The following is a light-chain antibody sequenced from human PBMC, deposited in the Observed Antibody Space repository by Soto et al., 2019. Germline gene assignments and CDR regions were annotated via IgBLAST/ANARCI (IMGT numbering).Light chain of an antibody. CDR2: DVS. Sequence: QSALTQPASVSGSPGQSITISCTGTSSDVGGYNYVSWYQQHPGKAPKLMIYDVSSRPSGVSNRFSGAKSGNTASLTISGLQTEDEADYYCSSYTSSSTPYVFGTGTQLTVL. CDR3: SSYTSSSTPYV. V-gene: IGLV2-14*01. CDR1: SSDVGGYNY. J-gene: IGLJ1*01.